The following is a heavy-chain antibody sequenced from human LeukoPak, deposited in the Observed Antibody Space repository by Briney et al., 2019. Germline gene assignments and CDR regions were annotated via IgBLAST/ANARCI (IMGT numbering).Heavy chain of an antibody. D-gene: IGHD5-18*01. V-gene: IGHV1-2*02. CDR1: GYSFAGYH. CDR3: AAWGYSYGRLNRTSDYYFDY. J-gene: IGHJ4*02. Sequence: ASVKVSCKSSGYSFAGYHMHWVRQAPGQGLEWRGWVNPNGGDTNYAQKFQERVTITRDMSTSTAYMELSSLRSEDTAVYYCAAWGYSYGRLNRTSDYYFDYWGQGTLVTVSS. CDR2: VNPNGGDT.